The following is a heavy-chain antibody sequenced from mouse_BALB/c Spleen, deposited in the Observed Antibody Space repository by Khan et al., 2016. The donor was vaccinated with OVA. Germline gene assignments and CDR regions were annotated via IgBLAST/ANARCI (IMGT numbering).Heavy chain of an antibody. V-gene: IGHV3-2*02. Sequence: EVQLQVSGPGLVKPSQSLSLTCTVTGSSITSDYAWNWIRQFPGNRLEWMAYISYSGRPSYNPSLKSRISITRDTSKNQFFLQLNSVTTEDTATYYCARSVTITTVVATDFDYWGQGTTLTVSS. D-gene: IGHD1-1*01. CDR2: ISYSGRP. J-gene: IGHJ2*01. CDR3: ARSVTITTVVATDFDY. CDR1: GSSITSDYA.